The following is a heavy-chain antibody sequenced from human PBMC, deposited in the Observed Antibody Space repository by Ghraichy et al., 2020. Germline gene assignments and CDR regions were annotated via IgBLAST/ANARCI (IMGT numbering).Heavy chain of an antibody. CDR1: GGSFSGYY. D-gene: IGHD5-12*01. CDR2: INHSGST. Sequence: SETLSLTCAVYGGSFSGYYWSWIRQPPGKGLEWIGEINHSGSTNYNPSLKSRVTISVDTSKNQFSLKLSSVTAADTAVYYCAREERDIVATFRERYFDLWGRGTLVTVSS. V-gene: IGHV4-34*01. CDR3: AREERDIVATFRERYFDL. J-gene: IGHJ2*01.